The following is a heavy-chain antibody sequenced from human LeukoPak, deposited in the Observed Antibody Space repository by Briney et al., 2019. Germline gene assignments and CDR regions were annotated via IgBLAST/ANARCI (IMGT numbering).Heavy chain of an antibody. J-gene: IGHJ6*03. D-gene: IGHD2-15*01. V-gene: IGHV3-21*01. Sequence: GGSLRLSCAASGFTFSSYSMNWVRQAPGKGLEWVSSISSRSSYIDYADSLKGRFTISRDNAKNSLYLQMNSLRAEDTAVYYCARDSCSGGSCYNYMDVWGKGTTVTVSS. CDR1: GFTFSSYS. CDR3: ARDSCSGGSCYNYMDV. CDR2: ISSRSSYI.